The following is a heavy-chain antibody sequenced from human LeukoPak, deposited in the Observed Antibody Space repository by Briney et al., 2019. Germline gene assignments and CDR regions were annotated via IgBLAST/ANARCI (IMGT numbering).Heavy chain of an antibody. CDR2: IYHSGST. J-gene: IGHJ4*02. CDR3: ARGGRLRYFDWLPQYYFDY. Sequence: SETLSLTCTVSGGSISTYYWNWIRQPPGKGLEWIGYIYHSGSTNYNPSLQSRVTISVDTSKNQFSLKLSSVTAADTAVYYCARGGRLRYFDWLPQYYFDYWGQGTLVTVSS. CDR1: GGSISTYY. D-gene: IGHD3-9*01. V-gene: IGHV4-59*12.